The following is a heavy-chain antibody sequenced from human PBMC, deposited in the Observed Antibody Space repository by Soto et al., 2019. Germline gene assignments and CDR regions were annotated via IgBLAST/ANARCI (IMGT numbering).Heavy chain of an antibody. D-gene: IGHD6-13*01. CDR1: AFTFSSYG. CDR2: ISYDGTNK. V-gene: IGHV3-30*18. Sequence: QVQLVESGGGVVQPGRSLRLSCAASAFTFSSYGMHWFRQAPGKGLEWVAVISYDGTNKYYTESVKGRFTISRDNAKNTLYLQRNSLRAEDTAVYFCAKETTLYSSSWYLSGMDVWGQGTTVTVSS. CDR3: AKETTLYSSSWYLSGMDV. J-gene: IGHJ6*02.